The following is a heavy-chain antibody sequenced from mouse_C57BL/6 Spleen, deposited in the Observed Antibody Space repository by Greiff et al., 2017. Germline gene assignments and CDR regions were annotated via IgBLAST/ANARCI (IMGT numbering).Heavy chain of an antibody. Sequence: LVESGAELVKPGASVKLSCKASGYTFTSYWMHWVKQRPGRGLEWIGRIDPNSGGTKYNEKFKSKATLTVDKPSSTAYMQLSSLTSEDSAVYYCSRYERDYYGSSYGWFAYWGQGTLVTVSA. CDR1: GYTFTSYW. V-gene: IGHV1-72*01. D-gene: IGHD1-1*01. J-gene: IGHJ3*01. CDR2: IDPNSGGT. CDR3: SRYERDYYGSSYGWFAY.